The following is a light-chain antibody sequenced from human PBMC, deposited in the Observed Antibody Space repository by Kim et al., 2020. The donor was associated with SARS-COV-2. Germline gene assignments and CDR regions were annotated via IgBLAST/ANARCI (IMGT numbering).Light chain of an antibody. V-gene: IGKV3-11*01. J-gene: IGKJ4*01. CDR3: QQRTSWPLT. CDR1: QSVSSH. Sequence: VSPGERATRSCRASQSVSSHLAWYQQKPGQGPRLLIYDASNRATGIPARFSGSGSGTDFTLTISSLEPEDFAVYYCQQRTSWPLTFGGGTKVDIK. CDR2: DAS.